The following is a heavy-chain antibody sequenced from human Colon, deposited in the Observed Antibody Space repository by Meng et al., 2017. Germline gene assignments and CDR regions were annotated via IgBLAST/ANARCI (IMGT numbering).Heavy chain of an antibody. D-gene: IGHD3-22*01. CDR1: GFILRGYE. CDR2: ISSSGGTM. Sequence: GGSLRLSCEVSGFILRGYEMDWVRQAPGKGLEWVAYISSSGGTMDYADSVKGRFTISRHNSKNTLYLQMNSLRAEDTAVYYCARDTYDSSGWRDAFDIWGQGTMVTVSS. CDR3: ARDTYDSSGWRDAFDI. V-gene: IGHV3-48*03. J-gene: IGHJ3*02.